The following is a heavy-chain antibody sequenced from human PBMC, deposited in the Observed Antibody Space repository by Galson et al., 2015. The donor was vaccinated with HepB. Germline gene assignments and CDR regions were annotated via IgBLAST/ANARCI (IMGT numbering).Heavy chain of an antibody. J-gene: IGHJ4*02. D-gene: IGHD1-26*01. CDR1: GFTFSSYA. CDR2: ISYDGSNK. V-gene: IGHV3-30*04. Sequence: SLRLSCAASGFTFSSYAMHWVRQAPGKGPEWVAVISYDGSNKYYADSVKGRFTISRDNSKNTLYLQMNSLRAEDTAVYYCARDLYIRAGGGGGSFLGYWGQGTLVTVSS. CDR3: ARDLYIRAGGGGGSFLGY.